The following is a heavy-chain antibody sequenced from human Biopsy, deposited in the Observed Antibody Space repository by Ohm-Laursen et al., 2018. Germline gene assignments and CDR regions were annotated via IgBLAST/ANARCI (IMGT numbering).Heavy chain of an antibody. J-gene: IGHJ4*02. D-gene: IGHD4-23*01. Sequence: SVTLSLTCTVSGGSFTGHYWSWIRQPPGKGLEWIGHIPYTGYTSYNASLKSRVTISVDNSRNHFSLRLSYLTAADTAVYYCARGSNDFGGLYFPRWGQGTLLTVSS. CDR3: ARGSNDFGGLYFPR. V-gene: IGHV4-59*11. CDR2: IPYTGYT. CDR1: GGSFTGHY.